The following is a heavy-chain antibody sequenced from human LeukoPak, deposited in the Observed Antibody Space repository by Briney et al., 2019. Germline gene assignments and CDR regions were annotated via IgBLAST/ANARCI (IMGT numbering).Heavy chain of an antibody. Sequence: GGSLRLSCAASGFTFSSYAMHWVRQAPGKGLEWVAVISYDGSNKYYAGSVKGRFTISRDNSKNTLYLQMNSLRAEDTAVYYCARIPRRWELQVAWFDPWGQGTLVTVSS. V-gene: IGHV3-30-3*01. J-gene: IGHJ5*02. CDR3: ARIPRRWELQVAWFDP. D-gene: IGHD1-26*01. CDR1: GFTFSSYA. CDR2: ISYDGSNK.